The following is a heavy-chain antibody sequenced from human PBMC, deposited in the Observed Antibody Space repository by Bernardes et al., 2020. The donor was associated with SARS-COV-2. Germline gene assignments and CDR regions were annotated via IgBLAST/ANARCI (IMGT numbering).Heavy chain of an antibody. CDR3: VKGSVAVAGVDY. CDR1: GFTFSNYV. V-gene: IGHV3-64D*06. Sequence: WGSLRLSCSVSGFTFSNYVMHWVRQAPGKGLEYVSAISINGDHTFYVDSVKGRFIISRDDSKNMLYLQMSSLRVEDTAIYFCVKGSVAVAGVDYWGQGTLVTVSS. J-gene: IGHJ4*02. CDR2: ISINGDHT. D-gene: IGHD6-19*01.